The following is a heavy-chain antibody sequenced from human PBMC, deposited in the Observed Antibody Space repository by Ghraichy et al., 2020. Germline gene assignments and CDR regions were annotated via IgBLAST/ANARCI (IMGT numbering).Heavy chain of an antibody. CDR2: IYYRVST. CDR1: GGSISSSSYS. J-gene: IGHJ4*02. V-gene: IGHV4-39*01. Sequence: SETLSLTCTVSGGSISSSSYSWGWIRQPPGKGLEWIGRIYYRVSTYYNLSLKSRVTISVDTSKNQFSLKLSSVTAADTAVYYCSRHIPYSSGWTGWGQGTLVTVSS. CDR3: SRHIPYSSGWTG. D-gene: IGHD6-19*01.